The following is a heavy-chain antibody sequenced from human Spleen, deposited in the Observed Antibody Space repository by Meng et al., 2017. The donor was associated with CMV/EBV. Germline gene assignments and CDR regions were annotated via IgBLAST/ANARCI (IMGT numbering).Heavy chain of an antibody. CDR2: ISDSGGST. Sequence: GGSLRLSCTVSGGSISSSSYYWGWIRQPPGKGLEWVSTISDSGGSTYYADSVKGRFTISRDTSKNTLYLQMNSLRAEDTAVYYCARDRSSSSGGYYGMDVWGQGTTVTVSS. CDR1: GGSISSSSYY. V-gene: IGHV3-23*01. CDR3: ARDRSSSSGGYYGMDV. D-gene: IGHD6-6*01. J-gene: IGHJ6*02.